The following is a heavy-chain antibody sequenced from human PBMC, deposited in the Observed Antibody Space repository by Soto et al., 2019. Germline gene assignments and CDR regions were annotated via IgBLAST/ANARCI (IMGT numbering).Heavy chain of an antibody. J-gene: IGHJ4*02. V-gene: IGHV3-23*01. D-gene: IGHD6-19*01. CDR1: GFTFSSYS. CDR2: ISGSGGST. CDR3: AKVISLAVAGVLDY. Sequence: PGGSLRLSCAASGFTFSSYSMSWVRQAPGKGLEWVSGISGSGGSTYYADSVKGRFTISRDNSKNTLYLQMNSLRAEDTAVYYCAKVISLAVAGVLDYWGQGTLVTVSS.